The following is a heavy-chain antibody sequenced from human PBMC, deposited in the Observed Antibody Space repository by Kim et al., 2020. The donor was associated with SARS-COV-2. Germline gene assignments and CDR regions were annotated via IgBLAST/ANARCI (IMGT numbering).Heavy chain of an antibody. Sequence: GGSLRHSCAASGFTFSSYAMHWVRQAPGKGLEWVAVISYDGSNKYYADSVKGRFTISRDNYKNTLYLQMNSLRAEDTAVYYCARDGGTDDSSGGYYYYGMDVWGQGTTVTVSS. V-gene: IGHV3-30*04. CDR2: ISYDGSNK. CDR1: GFTFSSYA. D-gene: IGHD3-22*01. CDR3: ARDGGTDDSSGGYYYYGMDV. J-gene: IGHJ6*02.